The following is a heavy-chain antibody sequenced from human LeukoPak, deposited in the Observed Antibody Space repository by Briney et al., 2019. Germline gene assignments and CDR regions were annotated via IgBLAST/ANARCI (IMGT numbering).Heavy chain of an antibody. J-gene: IGHJ4*02. CDR3: ARSLYYYDSSGCFDY. D-gene: IGHD3-22*01. Sequence: GASVKVSCKASGYTFTSYYMHWVRQAPGQGLEWMGIINPSGGSTSYAQKFQGRVTMTRDTSISTAYMELSRLRSDDTAVYYCARSLYYYDSSGCFDYWGQGTLVTVSS. V-gene: IGHV1-46*01. CDR1: GYTFTSYY. CDR2: INPSGGST.